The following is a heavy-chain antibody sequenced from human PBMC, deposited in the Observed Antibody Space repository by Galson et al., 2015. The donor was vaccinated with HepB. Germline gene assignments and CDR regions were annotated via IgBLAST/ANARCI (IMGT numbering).Heavy chain of an antibody. CDR3: ARARHSSSPPDY. CDR2: ISVYNGNR. CDR1: GYIFSSYG. D-gene: IGHD6-6*01. Sequence: SVKVSCKAYGYIFSSYGISWVRQAPGQGLEWMGWISVYNGNRNYAQKVQGRVTMTTDTSTNTVYMEVRSLRSDDTAVYYCARARHSSSPPDYWGQGTLVTVSS. V-gene: IGHV1-18*01. J-gene: IGHJ4*02.